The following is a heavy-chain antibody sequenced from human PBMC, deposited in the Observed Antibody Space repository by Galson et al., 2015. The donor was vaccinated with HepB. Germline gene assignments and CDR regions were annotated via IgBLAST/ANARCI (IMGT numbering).Heavy chain of an antibody. CDR3: ARDPSNTSGRYTYFDY. J-gene: IGHJ4*02. Sequence: SVKVSCKASGYTFNHHGISWVRQAPGQGLEWIGWISCYNGDTHYAQKFQGRVIMTRDTSTNAAYLEVRSLRSDDTAVYYCARDPSNTSGRYTYFDYWGQGTLVTVSS. CDR2: ISCYNGDT. D-gene: IGHD6-19*01. CDR1: GYTFNHHG. V-gene: IGHV1-18*01.